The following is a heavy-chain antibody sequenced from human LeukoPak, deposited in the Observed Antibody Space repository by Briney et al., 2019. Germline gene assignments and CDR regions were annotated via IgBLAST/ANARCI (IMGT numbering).Heavy chain of an antibody. CDR3: ARSDLEWLVFNYYYGMDV. CDR2: IIPILGIA. Sequence: ASVKVSCKASGYSFTDYYLNWVRQAPGQGLEWMGRIIPILGIANYAQKFQGRVTITADKSTSTAYMELSSLRSEDTAVYYCARSDLEWLVFNYYYGMDVWGQGTTVTVSS. CDR1: GYSFTDYY. D-gene: IGHD3-3*01. V-gene: IGHV1-69*02. J-gene: IGHJ6*02.